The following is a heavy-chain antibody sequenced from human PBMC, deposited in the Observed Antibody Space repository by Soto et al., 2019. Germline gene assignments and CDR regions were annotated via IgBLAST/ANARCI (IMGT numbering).Heavy chain of an antibody. CDR3: ASASGYSTFQYGFDFDY. V-gene: IGHV3-30-3*01. CDR2: ISYDVNNK. J-gene: IGHJ4*02. Sequence: QVQLVESGGGVVQPGRSLRLSCAASGFTFSSYAMHWVRQAPGKGLEWVAVISYDVNNKYYADSVKGRFTISRDHSKSTLYLQMNSLGPEDTALYFCASASGYSTFQYGFDFDYWCQGSLVTVSS. CDR1: GFTFSSYA. D-gene: IGHD5-18*01.